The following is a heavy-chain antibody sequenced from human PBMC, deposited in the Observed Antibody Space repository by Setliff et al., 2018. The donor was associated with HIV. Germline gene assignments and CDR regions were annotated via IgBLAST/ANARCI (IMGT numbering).Heavy chain of an antibody. CDR2: ISSGSDYK. V-gene: IGHV3-48*03. J-gene: IGHJ4*02. D-gene: IGHD6-19*01. CDR1: GFTFHTYE. CDR3: ARARYLYSSGSYRYYFDN. Sequence: PGGSLRLSCEGSGFTFHTYEMNWVRQAPGKGLEWISYISSGSDYKYYADSVQGRFTISRDNAKKSLFLQMSSLRAEDTAIYYCARARYLYSSGSYRYYFDNWGQGTLVTVTS.